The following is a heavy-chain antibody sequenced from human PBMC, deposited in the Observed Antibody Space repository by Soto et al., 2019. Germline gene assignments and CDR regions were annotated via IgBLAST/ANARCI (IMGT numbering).Heavy chain of an antibody. V-gene: IGHV4-39*01. CDR3: ARQGVRGVIITDHPYFDY. CDR2: IYYSGST. D-gene: IGHD3-10*01. CDR1: GGSISSSSYY. Sequence: SETLSLTCTVSGGSISSSSYYWGWIRQPPGKGLEWIGSIYYSGSTYYNPSLKSRVTISIDTSKNQFSLKLSSVTAADTAVYYCARQGVRGVIITDHPYFDYWGQGTLVTVSS. J-gene: IGHJ4*02.